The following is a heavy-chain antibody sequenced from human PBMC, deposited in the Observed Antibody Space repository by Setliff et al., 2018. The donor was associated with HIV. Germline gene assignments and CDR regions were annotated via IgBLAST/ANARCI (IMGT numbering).Heavy chain of an antibody. D-gene: IGHD3-9*01. J-gene: IGHJ5*02. Sequence: SVKVSCKASGPTFSRLAISWVRQAPGQGLEWVGGIIPIYGTVNYAQKFQGRVTITADESTTTAYMELSSLSSEDSAVYYCATSPGGTYYDILTGLPRGYFDPWGQGTQVTVSS. CDR3: ATSPGGTYYDILTGLPRGYFDP. CDR1: GPTFSRLA. CDR2: IIPIYGTV. V-gene: IGHV1-69*13.